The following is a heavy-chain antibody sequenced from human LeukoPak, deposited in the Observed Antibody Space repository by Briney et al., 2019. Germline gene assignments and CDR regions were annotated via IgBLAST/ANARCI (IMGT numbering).Heavy chain of an antibody. D-gene: IGHD2-15*01. Sequence: GGSLRLSCAASGFAFSNFAMHWVRQAPGKGLEWVTFIRYDGSNKYYADSVKGRFTISRDNSKNTLYLQMNSLRAEDTAVYYCAKDSGYCSGGSCPSTSVYWGQGTLVTVSS. CDR2: IRYDGSNK. CDR3: AKDSGYCSGGSCPSTSVY. V-gene: IGHV3-30*02. CDR1: GFAFSNFA. J-gene: IGHJ4*02.